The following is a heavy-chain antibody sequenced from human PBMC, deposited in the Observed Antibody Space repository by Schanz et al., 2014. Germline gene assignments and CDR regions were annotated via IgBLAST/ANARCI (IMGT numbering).Heavy chain of an antibody. CDR3: AIFCREIRHSGYHFDF. CDR2: ISAYSGNT. V-gene: IGHV1-18*01. D-gene: IGHD1-1*01. Sequence: QGQLVQSGAEVKKPGASVRVSCKASGYTFSIYGITWVRQAPGQGLEWQGWISAYSGNTSDAQKLQGRVTLSTDTSSRTAYKDPMSLRSNDPSVYFSAIFCREIRHSGYHFDFWGQGTLVTVSS. CDR1: GYTFSIYG. J-gene: IGHJ4*02.